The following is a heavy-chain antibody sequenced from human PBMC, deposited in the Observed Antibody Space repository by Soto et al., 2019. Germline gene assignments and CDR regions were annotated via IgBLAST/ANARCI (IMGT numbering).Heavy chain of an antibody. Sequence: SETRSLTCTVSGGSISSGRSHWSWIRQHRGKGVEWSGYIYYSGSTYYNPYLKSQVTISVETSKNQFSLKLSSVTAADTAVYYCARHHQLSRPKYYDILTGSSGGMDVWGQGTTVTVSS. V-gene: IGHV4-39*01. CDR1: GGSISSGRSH. CDR3: ARHHQLSRPKYYDILTGSSGGMDV. CDR2: IYYSGST. D-gene: IGHD3-9*01. J-gene: IGHJ6*02.